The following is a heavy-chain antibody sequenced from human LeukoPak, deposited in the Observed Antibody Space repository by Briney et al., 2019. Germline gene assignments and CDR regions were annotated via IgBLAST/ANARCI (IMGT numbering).Heavy chain of an antibody. CDR3: ARAPIWFGDPAWDY. CDR1: GFTFSTYT. Sequence: PGGSLRLSCAASGFTFSTYTMHWVRQAPGKGLEWVAVISFDGNNKYYADSVKGRFTISRDNSKNTLYLQMNSLRAEDTAVYYCARAPIWFGDPAWDYWGQGTLVTVSS. J-gene: IGHJ4*02. D-gene: IGHD3-10*01. CDR2: ISFDGNNK. V-gene: IGHV3-30-3*01.